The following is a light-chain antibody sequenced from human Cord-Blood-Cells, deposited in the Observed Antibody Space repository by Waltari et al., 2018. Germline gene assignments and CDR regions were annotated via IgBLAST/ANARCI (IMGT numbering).Light chain of an antibody. CDR3: SSYTSSSTLVV. CDR1: HSDVGGYNY. V-gene: IGLV2-14*01. J-gene: IGLJ2*01. Sequence: QSALTQPAAVSGSPGQSITIPSTGTHSDVGGYNYFSLYPQHPGKAPKHIIYEVSNRPSGVSNRFSGSKSGNTASLTISGLQAEDEADYYCSSYTSSSTLVVFGGGTKLTVL. CDR2: EVS.